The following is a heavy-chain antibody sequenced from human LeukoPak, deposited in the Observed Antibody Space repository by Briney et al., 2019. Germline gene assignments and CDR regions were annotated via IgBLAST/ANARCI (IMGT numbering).Heavy chain of an antibody. D-gene: IGHD3-3*01. CDR2: ISGSGGST. J-gene: IGHJ4*02. V-gene: IGHV3-23*01. Sequence: PGGSLRLSCAASGFTFSSYAMSWVRQAPGEGLEWVSVISGSGGSTYYADAVQGRFTISRDNSKNTLYLQMNSLRAEDTAVYYCAKSIWSGYSSFDYWGQGTLVTVSS. CDR3: AKSIWSGYSSFDY. CDR1: GFTFSSYA.